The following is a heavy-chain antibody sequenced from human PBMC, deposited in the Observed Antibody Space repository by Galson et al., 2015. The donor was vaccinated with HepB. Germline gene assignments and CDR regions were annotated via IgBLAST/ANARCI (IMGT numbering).Heavy chain of an antibody. J-gene: IGHJ5*02. CDR1: GYTLTELS. CDR2: FDPEDGET. Sequence: SVKVSCKVSGYTLTELSMHWVRQAPGKGLEWMGGFDPEDGETIYAQKFQGRVTMTEDTSTDTAYMELSSLRSEDTAVYYCATVNSQYGDYGGWFDPWGQGTLVTVSS. V-gene: IGHV1-24*01. CDR3: ATVNSQYGDYGGWFDP. D-gene: IGHD4-17*01.